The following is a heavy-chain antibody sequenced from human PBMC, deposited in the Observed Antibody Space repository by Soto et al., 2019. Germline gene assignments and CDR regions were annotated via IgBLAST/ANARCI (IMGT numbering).Heavy chain of an antibody. V-gene: IGHV4-34*01. Sequence: XATLCLTFAVSGGSFSISSYYWGWMRQPPGKGREWVGEINHSGSTNYNPSLKRRVTLSVDTSKTQSSLQLHSVTAADTAVYSCASAHRGSYDFSSGPLYNWFDPRGQGTLVTVSS. CDR3: ASAHRGSYDFSSGPLYNWFDP. D-gene: IGHD3-3*01. CDR1: GGSFSISSYY. CDR2: INHSGST. J-gene: IGHJ5*02.